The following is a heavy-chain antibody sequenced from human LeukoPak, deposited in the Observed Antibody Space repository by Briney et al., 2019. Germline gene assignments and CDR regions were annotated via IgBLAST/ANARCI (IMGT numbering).Heavy chain of an antibody. J-gene: IGHJ3*02. V-gene: IGHV1-69*13. D-gene: IGHD3-10*01. CDR3: ARDPDRLWFGGSASPDAFDI. CDR1: GGTFSSYA. CDR2: IIPIFGTA. Sequence: GASVKVSCKASGGTFSSYAISWVRQAPGQGLEWMGGIIPIFGTANYAQKFQGRVTITADESTSTAYMELSSLRSEDTAVYYCARDPDRLWFGGSASPDAFDIWGQGTMVTVSS.